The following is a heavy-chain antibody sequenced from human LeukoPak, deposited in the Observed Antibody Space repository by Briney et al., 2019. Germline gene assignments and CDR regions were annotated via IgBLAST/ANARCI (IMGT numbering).Heavy chain of an antibody. CDR1: GFTFSSYG. Sequence: GGSLRLSCAAFGFTFSSYGMHWVRQAPGKGLEWVAVISFDGSNKYYADSVKGRFTISRDNSKNTLYLQMNSLRAEDTAVYYCAKYSYYGSGSYYNDFDYWGQGTLVTVSS. CDR3: AKYSYYGSGSYYNDFDY. V-gene: IGHV3-30*18. J-gene: IGHJ4*02. CDR2: ISFDGSNK. D-gene: IGHD3-10*01.